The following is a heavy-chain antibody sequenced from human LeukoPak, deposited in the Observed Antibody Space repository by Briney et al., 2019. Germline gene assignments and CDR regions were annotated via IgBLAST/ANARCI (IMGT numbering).Heavy chain of an antibody. D-gene: IGHD3-10*01. Sequence: SQTLSLTCAISGDSVSSNSAAWDWIRQSPSRGLEWLGRAYYRSQWYYDYAASVKSRIIINPDTSKNQLSLHLNSVTPEDTAVYYCVRDSGLGLDAFDIWGQGTMVTVSS. CDR2: AYYRSQWYY. J-gene: IGHJ3*02. CDR1: GDSVSSNSAA. CDR3: VRDSGLGLDAFDI. V-gene: IGHV6-1*01.